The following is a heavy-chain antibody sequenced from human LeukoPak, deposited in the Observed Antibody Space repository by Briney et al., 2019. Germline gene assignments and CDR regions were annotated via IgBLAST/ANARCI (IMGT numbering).Heavy chain of an antibody. Sequence: GGSLRLSCAASGFTFSDYTMNWVRQAPGKGLEWVSSISPSSSYMYYADSVKGRFTISRDNTKNSLYLQMNSLRAEDTAVYYCARGGVGSYAFDYWGQGTLVTVSS. CDR2: ISPSSSYM. D-gene: IGHD2-8*01. V-gene: IGHV3-21*01. CDR1: GFTFSDYT. CDR3: ARGGVGSYAFDY. J-gene: IGHJ4*02.